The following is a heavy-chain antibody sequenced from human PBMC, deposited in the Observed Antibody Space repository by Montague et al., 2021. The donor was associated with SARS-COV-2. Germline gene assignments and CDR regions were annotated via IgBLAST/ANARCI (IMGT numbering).Heavy chain of an antibody. CDR2: VRSSGGSP. D-gene: IGHD1-26*01. CDR1: GFIFSSFA. Sequence: SLRLSCAASGFIFSSFAMSWVRQAPGKGLEWVSAVRSSGGSPNYADSVKGRFTIYRDNSNNMLYLQMNGLRAEDTAVYYCAKDMWDLYYFDYWGQGTQVTVSS. CDR3: AKDMWDLYYFDY. V-gene: IGHV3-23*01. J-gene: IGHJ4*02.